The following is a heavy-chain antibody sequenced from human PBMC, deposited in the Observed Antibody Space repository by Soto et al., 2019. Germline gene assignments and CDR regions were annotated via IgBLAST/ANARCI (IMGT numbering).Heavy chain of an antibody. CDR2: ISVYYGNI. CDR3: ARTYGSGDYFMPFDY. D-gene: IGHD3-10*01. CDR1: GYMFNTYG. J-gene: IGHJ4*02. Sequence: QVQLLQSGAEVKKPGASVKVSCKASGYMFNTYGITWVRQAPGEGLEWMGWISVYYGNIDYAQKFEGRVTMTTDTSTSTAYMELKSLTSADTAVYYCARTYGSGDYFMPFDYWGQGTPVSVSS. V-gene: IGHV1-18*01.